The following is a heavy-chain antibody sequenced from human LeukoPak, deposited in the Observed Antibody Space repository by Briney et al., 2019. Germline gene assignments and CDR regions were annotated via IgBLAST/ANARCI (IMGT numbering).Heavy chain of an antibody. V-gene: IGHV4-61*02. CDR2: IYTSGST. Sequence: TSETLSLTCTVSGGSISSGSYYWSWIRQPAGKGLEWIGRIYTSGSTNYNPSLKSRVTISVDTSKNQFSLKLSSVTAADTAVYYCARDPHYYDSSGYPTPYAFDIWGQGTMVTVSS. D-gene: IGHD3-22*01. J-gene: IGHJ3*02. CDR3: ARDPHYYDSSGYPTPYAFDI. CDR1: GGSISSGSYY.